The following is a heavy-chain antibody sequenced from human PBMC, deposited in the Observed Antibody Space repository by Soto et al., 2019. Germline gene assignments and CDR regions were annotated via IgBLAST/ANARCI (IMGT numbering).Heavy chain of an antibody. D-gene: IGHD3-22*01. CDR1: GGTFSSYA. J-gene: IGHJ4*02. CDR2: IIPIFGTT. V-gene: IGHV1-69*13. Sequence: ASVKVSCKASGGTFSSYAISWVRQAPGHGLEWMGGIIPIFGTTNYAQKFQGRVTITADDSTSTAYMELSSLRSEDTAVYYCATDYYDSSGYPRAFDYWGRGTLVTVSS. CDR3: ATDYYDSSGYPRAFDY.